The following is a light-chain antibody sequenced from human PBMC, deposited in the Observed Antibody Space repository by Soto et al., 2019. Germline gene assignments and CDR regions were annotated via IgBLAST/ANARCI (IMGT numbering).Light chain of an antibody. Sequence: QSVLTQPASVSGSPGQSLTIPCTGSSSDIGLYTFVSWYQQHPGKAPKLLIYDVSYRPSGISDRFSGSKSGNTASLTISGLQPEDEADYYCSSYGATSTLFGGGTKVTDL. CDR3: SSYGATSTL. CDR1: SSDIGLYTF. CDR2: DVS. J-gene: IGLJ2*01. V-gene: IGLV2-14*03.